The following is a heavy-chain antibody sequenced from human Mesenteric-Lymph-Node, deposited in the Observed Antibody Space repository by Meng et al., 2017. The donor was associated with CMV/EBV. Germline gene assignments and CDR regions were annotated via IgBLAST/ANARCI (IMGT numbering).Heavy chain of an antibody. CDR1: GGSFSGYY. D-gene: IGHD4-23*01. J-gene: IGHJ4*02. CDR2: INHSGST. Sequence: QLTRWGAGFWKPSEALSLTCAVYGGSFSGYYWSWIRQPPGKGLEWIGEINHSGSTNYNPSLKSRVTISVDTSKNQFSLKLSSVTAADTAVYYCARHQRWLKSEGGFNYWGQGTLVTVSS. V-gene: IGHV4-34*01. CDR3: ARHQRWLKSEGGFNY.